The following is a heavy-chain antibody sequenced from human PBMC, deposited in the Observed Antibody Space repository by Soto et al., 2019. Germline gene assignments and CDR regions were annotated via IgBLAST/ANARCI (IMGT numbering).Heavy chain of an antibody. CDR2: ISGRGVDT. CDR1: GFSFSSLA. D-gene: IGHD2-21*02. Sequence: PGGSLRLSCAASGFSFSSLAMGWVRQAPGKGLEWVSSISGRGVDTLYADSVKGRFTISRDNSRNTLYLQVNSLRAEDTAAYYCAKDQTDVTLFDYWGQGTLVTVSS. CDR3: AKDQTDVTLFDY. J-gene: IGHJ4*02. V-gene: IGHV3-23*01.